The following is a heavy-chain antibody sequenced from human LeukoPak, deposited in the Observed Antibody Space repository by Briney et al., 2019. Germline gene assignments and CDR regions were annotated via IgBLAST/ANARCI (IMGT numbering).Heavy chain of an antibody. Sequence: GGSLRLSCAVSGFTFSSNWMSWVRQAPGKGLEWVANIKQDGSEKYYVDSMKGRFTISRDNAKNSLYLQMNSLRAEDTAVYYCARVARVGGGYGYNAGLFDYWGQGTLVTVSS. V-gene: IGHV3-7*01. J-gene: IGHJ4*02. D-gene: IGHD5-24*01. CDR3: ARVARVGGGYGYNAGLFDY. CDR2: IKQDGSEK. CDR1: GFTFSSNW.